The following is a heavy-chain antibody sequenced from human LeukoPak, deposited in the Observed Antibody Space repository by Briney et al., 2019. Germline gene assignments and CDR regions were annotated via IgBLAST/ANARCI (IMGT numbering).Heavy chain of an antibody. CDR2: MNPNSGNT. CDR3: ARRFGELLSHAFDI. CDR1: GYTFNSYD. D-gene: IGHD3-10*01. J-gene: IGHJ3*02. V-gene: IGHV1-8*03. Sequence: ASVKVSCKTSGYTFNSYDINWVRQATGQGLEWMGWMNPNSGNTGYAQKFQGRVTITRNTSISTAYMELSSLRSEDTAVYYCARRFGELLSHAFDIWGQGTMVTVSS.